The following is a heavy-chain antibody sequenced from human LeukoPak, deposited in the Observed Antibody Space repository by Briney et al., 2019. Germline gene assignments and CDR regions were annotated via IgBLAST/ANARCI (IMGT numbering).Heavy chain of an antibody. J-gene: IGHJ4*02. CDR3: ARSLIDYSNYTPLGY. D-gene: IGHD4-11*01. CDR2: ISSSSSYI. CDR1: GFTFSSYS. Sequence: GSLRLSCAASGFTFSSYSMNWVRQAPGKGLEWVSSISSSSSYIYYADSVKGRFTISRDNAKNSLYLQMNSLRAEDTAVYYCARSLIDYSNYTPLGYWGQGTLVTVSS. V-gene: IGHV3-21*01.